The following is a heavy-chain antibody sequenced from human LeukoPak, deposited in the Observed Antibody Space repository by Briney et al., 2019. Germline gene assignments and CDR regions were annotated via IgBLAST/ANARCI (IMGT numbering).Heavy chain of an antibody. D-gene: IGHD2-15*01. CDR3: APYCSGGSCYLFDY. CDR1: GFTFSSYA. V-gene: IGHV3-23*01. J-gene: IGHJ4*02. CDR2: ISDSGGTT. Sequence: PGGSLRLSCAASGFTFSSYAMGWVRQAPGKGLEWVSGISDSGGTTYYADSVKGRFTISRDHSKNTLYLQMNSLRAEDTAFYYRAPYCSGGSCYLFDYWGQGTLVTVSS.